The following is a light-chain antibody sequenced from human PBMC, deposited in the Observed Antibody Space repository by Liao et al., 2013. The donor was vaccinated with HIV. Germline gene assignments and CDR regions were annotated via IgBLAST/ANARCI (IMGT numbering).Light chain of an antibody. Sequence: SYELTQPPSVSVSPGQTATITCSGDKLGDKYASWYQQRPGQSPILVIYQDTKRPSGISDRFSGSNSGNTATLTISGTRALDEADYYCQAWDSSTNYVFGTGTRVTVL. J-gene: IGLJ1*01. CDR2: QDT. CDR1: KLGDKY. CDR3: QAWDSSTNYV. V-gene: IGLV3-1*01.